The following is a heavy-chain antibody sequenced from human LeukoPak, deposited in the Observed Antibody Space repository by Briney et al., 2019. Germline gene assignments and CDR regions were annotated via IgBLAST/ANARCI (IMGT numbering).Heavy chain of an antibody. V-gene: IGHV3-30-3*01. J-gene: IGHJ3*02. Sequence: GRSLRLSCAASGFTFRSYATHWVRQAPGKGLEWVAVISYDGSNKYYADSVKGRFTISRDNSKNTLYLQMNSLRAEDTAVYYCARDPWGYGPGAFDIWGQGTMVTVSS. CDR1: GFTFRSYA. CDR2: ISYDGSNK. CDR3: ARDPWGYGPGAFDI. D-gene: IGHD3-16*01.